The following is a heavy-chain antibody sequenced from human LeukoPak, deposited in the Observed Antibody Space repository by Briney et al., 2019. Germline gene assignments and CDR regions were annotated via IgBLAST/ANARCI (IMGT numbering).Heavy chain of an antibody. CDR1: GGSISSSSYY. Sequence: SETLSLTCTVSGGSISSSSYYWGWIRQPPGKGLEWIGSIYHSGSTYYNPSLKSRVTISVDTSKNQFSLKLSSVTAADTAVYYCARDGSGSYVPTYLDYWGQGTLVTVSS. V-gene: IGHV4-39*07. D-gene: IGHD3-10*01. J-gene: IGHJ4*02. CDR2: IYHSGST. CDR3: ARDGSGSYVPTYLDY.